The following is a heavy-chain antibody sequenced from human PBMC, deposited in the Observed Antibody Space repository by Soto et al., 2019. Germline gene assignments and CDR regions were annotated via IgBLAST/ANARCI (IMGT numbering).Heavy chain of an antibody. V-gene: IGHV1-69*01. D-gene: IGHD2-2*01. Sequence: QVQLVQSGAEVKKPGSSVKVSCKASGGTFSSYAISWVRQAPGQGLEWMGGIIPISDTTNYAEKFQGRVTITADESTSTAYMELSSLRSEDTAVYYGARSQGSSTSLEIYYYYYYGMDVWGQGTTVTFSS. CDR3: ARSQGSSTSLEIYYYYYYGMDV. J-gene: IGHJ6*02. CDR1: GGTFSSYA. CDR2: IIPISDTT.